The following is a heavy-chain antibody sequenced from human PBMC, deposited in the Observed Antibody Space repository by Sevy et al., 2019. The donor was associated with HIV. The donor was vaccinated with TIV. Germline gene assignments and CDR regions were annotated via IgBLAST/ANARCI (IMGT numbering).Heavy chain of an antibody. CDR2: IKSKTYGGKA. J-gene: IGHJ4*02. D-gene: IGHD1-26*01. CDR3: STRGGF. Sequence: GGSLRLSCAASGITFSNGWMSWIRQAPGKGLEWVGRIKSKTYGGKADYAAPVKDRFTISRDDSKNTLYLQMNSLKTEGTAVYFCSTRGGFWGQGTVVTVSS. CDR1: GITFSNGW. V-gene: IGHV3-15*01.